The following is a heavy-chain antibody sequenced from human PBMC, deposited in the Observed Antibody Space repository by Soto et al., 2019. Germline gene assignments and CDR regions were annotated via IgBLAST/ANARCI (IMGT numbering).Heavy chain of an antibody. CDR1: GGSISSYY. CDR3: ARLKAIRYFDWHAPDYYYYMDV. V-gene: IGHV4-59*08. Sequence: SETLSLTCTVSGGSISSYYWSWIRQPPGKGLEWIGYIYYSGSTNYNPSLKSRVTISVDTSKNQFSLKLSSVTAADTAVYYCARLKAIRYFDWHAPDYYYYMDVWGKGTTVTVSS. CDR2: IYYSGST. J-gene: IGHJ6*03. D-gene: IGHD3-9*01.